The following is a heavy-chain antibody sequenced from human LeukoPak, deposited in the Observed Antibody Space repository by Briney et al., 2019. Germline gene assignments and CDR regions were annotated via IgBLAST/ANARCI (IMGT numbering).Heavy chain of an antibody. CDR1: GFTFSSYW. D-gene: IGHD4-17*01. Sequence: GRSLRLSCAASGFTFSSYWMHWVRQAPGKGLVWVSRISSDGSSTTYADSVKGRFTISRDNAKNTLYLQMNSLRAEDTAVYYCARDRLRDYWGQGTLVTVSS. V-gene: IGHV3-74*01. CDR3: ARDRLRDY. J-gene: IGHJ4*02. CDR2: ISSDGSST.